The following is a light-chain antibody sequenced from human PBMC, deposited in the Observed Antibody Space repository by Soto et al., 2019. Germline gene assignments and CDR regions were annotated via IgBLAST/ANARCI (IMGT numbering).Light chain of an antibody. J-gene: IGKJ4*01. CDR3: QKYNNWPLT. Sequence: EILMTQSPATLSVSPGERATLSCRASQSVSSNLAWYQQKPGQAPRLLIYGASTRATGIPARFSGSGSGTDFTLTISSLQSEDFAVYYCQKYNNWPLTFGGGTKVEIK. CDR2: GAS. CDR1: QSVSSN. V-gene: IGKV3-15*01.